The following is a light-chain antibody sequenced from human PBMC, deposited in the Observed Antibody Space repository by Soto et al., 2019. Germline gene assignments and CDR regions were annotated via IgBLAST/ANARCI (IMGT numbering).Light chain of an antibody. J-gene: IGKJ1*01. CDR2: GAS. CDR3: QQYGSSPTT. V-gene: IGKV3-20*01. Sequence: EIVLTQSPGTLSLSPGERATLSCRASQSVTSSYLAWYQQKPGQAPRLLIYGASSRATVIPDRFSGSGSGTEFPLTISRLEPEDFAVYYCQQYGSSPTTFGQGTEVEIK. CDR1: QSVTSSY.